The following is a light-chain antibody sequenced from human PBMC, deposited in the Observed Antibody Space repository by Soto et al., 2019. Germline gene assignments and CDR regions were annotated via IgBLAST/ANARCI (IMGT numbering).Light chain of an antibody. V-gene: IGLV2-14*01. Sequence: QSALTQPASVSGSPGQSITISCTGTSSDVGGYNYVSWYQQHPGKAPKLMIYEVSNRPSGVSDRFSGSKSGNTASLTISGPRPEDEADDYYSSYTSRSTLDVVFGGGTKLTVL. CDR2: EVS. CDR3: SSYTSRSTLDVV. CDR1: SSDVGGYNY. J-gene: IGLJ2*01.